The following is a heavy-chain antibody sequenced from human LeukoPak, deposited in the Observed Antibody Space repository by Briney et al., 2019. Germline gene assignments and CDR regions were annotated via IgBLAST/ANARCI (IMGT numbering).Heavy chain of an antibody. CDR1: GGSISSYY. D-gene: IGHD6-19*01. Sequence: SETLSLTCTVSGGSISSYYWSWIQQPPGKGLEWIGYIYYSGSTNYNPSLKSRVTISVDTSKNQFSLKLSSVTAADTAVYYCARFGSGWYGFDYWGQGTLVSVSS. CDR2: IYYSGST. CDR3: ARFGSGWYGFDY. V-gene: IGHV4-59*12. J-gene: IGHJ4*02.